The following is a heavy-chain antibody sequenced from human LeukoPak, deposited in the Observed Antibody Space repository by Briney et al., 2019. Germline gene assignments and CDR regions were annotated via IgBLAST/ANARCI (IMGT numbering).Heavy chain of an antibody. Sequence: GGSLRLSCAASGFTFSRYWMSWVRQAPGKGLEWVSSISSSSSYIYYADSVKGRFTISRDNAKSSLYLQMNSLRAEDTAVYYCARDEEGDFDYWGQGTLVTVSS. CDR3: ARDEEGDFDY. J-gene: IGHJ4*02. CDR2: ISSSSSYI. CDR1: GFTFSRYW. V-gene: IGHV3-21*01.